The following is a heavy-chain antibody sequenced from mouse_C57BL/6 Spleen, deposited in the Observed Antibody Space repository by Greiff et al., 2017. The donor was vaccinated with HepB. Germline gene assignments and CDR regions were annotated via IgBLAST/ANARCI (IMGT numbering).Heavy chain of an antibody. D-gene: IGHD1-1*01. CDR3: AIPFITTVVAHWYFDV. J-gene: IGHJ1*03. Sequence: QVQLQQPGAELVKPGASVKMSCKASGYTFTSYWITWVKQRPGQGLEWIGDIYPGSGSTNYNEKFKSKATLTVDTSSSTAYMQLSSLTSEDSAVYYCAIPFITTVVAHWYFDVWGTGTTVTVSS. CDR1: GYTFTSYW. V-gene: IGHV1-55*01. CDR2: IYPGSGST.